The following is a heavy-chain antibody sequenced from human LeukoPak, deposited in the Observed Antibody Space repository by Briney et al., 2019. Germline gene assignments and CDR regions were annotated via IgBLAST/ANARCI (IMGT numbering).Heavy chain of an antibody. Sequence: ASVTVSCKVSGYTLTELSMHWVRQAPGKGLEGMGGFYPEDGEKIYAQKFQGRVTLTEHPSTDTASMELSSLRSEDTAVYYCATAEYNWNDGVDWFDPWGQGTLVTVSS. CDR3: ATAEYNWNDGVDWFDP. CDR2: FYPEDGEK. D-gene: IGHD1-1*01. CDR1: GYTLTELS. J-gene: IGHJ5*02. V-gene: IGHV1-24*01.